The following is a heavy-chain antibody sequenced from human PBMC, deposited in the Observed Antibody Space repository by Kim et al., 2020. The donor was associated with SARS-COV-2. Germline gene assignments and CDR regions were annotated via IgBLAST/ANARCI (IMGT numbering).Heavy chain of an antibody. J-gene: IGHJ4*02. CDR3: ARDQGHLLRITMVRGALGGY. V-gene: IGHV1-18*01. Sequence: ASVKVSCKASGYTFTSYGISWVRQAPGQGLEWMGWISAYNGNTNYAQKLQGRVTMTTDTSTSTAYMELRSLRSDDTAVYYCARDQGHLLRITMVRGALGGYWGQGTLVTVSS. CDR1: GYTFTSYG. D-gene: IGHD3-10*01. CDR2: ISAYNGNT.